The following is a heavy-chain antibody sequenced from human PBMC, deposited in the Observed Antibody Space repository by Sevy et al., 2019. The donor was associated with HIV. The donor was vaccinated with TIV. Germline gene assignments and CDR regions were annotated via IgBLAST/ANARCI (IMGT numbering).Heavy chain of an antibody. D-gene: IGHD5-18*01. CDR2: ISYDESKK. Sequence: GGSLRLSCAASGFTFSSYGLHWVRQAPGKGLEWVAVISYDESKKYYADSVKGQFTISRDNSKNTLYLQMNSLRAEDTAVYDCAKDQSPVIYSYGDFDYWGQGTLVTVSS. J-gene: IGHJ4*02. CDR3: AKDQSPVIYSYGDFDY. V-gene: IGHV3-30*18. CDR1: GFTFSSYG.